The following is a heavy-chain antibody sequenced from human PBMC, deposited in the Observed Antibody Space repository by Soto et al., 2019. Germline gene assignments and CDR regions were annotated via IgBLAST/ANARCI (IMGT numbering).Heavy chain of an antibody. J-gene: IGHJ4*02. D-gene: IGHD3-10*01. CDR3: ACTSGSGSYYFDY. CDR2: FSGGGETT. CDR1: GFTFSSYA. V-gene: IGHV3-23*01. Sequence: VQLLESGGGLVQPGGSLRLSCAASGFTFSSYAMWWVRRAPGKGLECVSAFSGGGETTYYADSVKGRFTISRDNSKNTLYLQTNSLRAEDTAVYYCACTSGSGSYYFDYWGQGTLVTVSS.